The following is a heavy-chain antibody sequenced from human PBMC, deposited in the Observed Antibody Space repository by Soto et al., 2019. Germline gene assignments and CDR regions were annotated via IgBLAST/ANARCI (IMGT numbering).Heavy chain of an antibody. V-gene: IGHV3-23*01. CDR2: ISGGGGST. CDR1: GFTFSSYA. D-gene: IGHD2-15*01. CDR3: AKGSSSSGGRKYNFDY. J-gene: IGHJ4*02. Sequence: EVQLLESGGGLVQPGGSLRVSCAASGFTFSSYAMSWVRQAPGMGLEWGSVISGGGGSTYSADSVKGRFTISRDNSKNTLYRQMNSLRAEDTAVYYCAKGSSSSGGRKYNFDYWGQGTLVTVSS.